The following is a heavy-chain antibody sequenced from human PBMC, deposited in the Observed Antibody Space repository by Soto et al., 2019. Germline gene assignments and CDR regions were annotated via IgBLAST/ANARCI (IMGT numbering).Heavy chain of an antibody. V-gene: IGHV3-30-3*01. CDR2: ILYDGSNK. J-gene: IGHJ4*02. CDR1: GFSFGSFA. D-gene: IGHD3-22*01. CDR3: ARDYYDGSGRYDS. Sequence: GGSLRLSCAASGFSFGSFAMHWVRQAPGKGLECVALILYDGSNKYYADFVEGRFTISRDNSRNTLYLQMNSLRPEDTAVYYCARDYYDGSGRYDSWGQGTLVTVSS.